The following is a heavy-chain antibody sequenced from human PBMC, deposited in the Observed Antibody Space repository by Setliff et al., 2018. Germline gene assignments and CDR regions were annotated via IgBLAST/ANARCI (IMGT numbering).Heavy chain of an antibody. CDR2: LYDDGSE. V-gene: IGHV3-53*05. J-gene: IGHJ3*02. CDR1: GFTVSAND. CDR3: ARDVGYGSNLGAFDI. D-gene: IGHD2-15*01. Sequence: AGGSLRLSCAASGFTVSANDMSWVRQAPGKGLEWISLLYDDGSEFYADSVKGRFTIFRDNSKNTLYLQMSSLRADDTAMYYCARDVGYGSNLGAFDIWGQGTMVTVSS.